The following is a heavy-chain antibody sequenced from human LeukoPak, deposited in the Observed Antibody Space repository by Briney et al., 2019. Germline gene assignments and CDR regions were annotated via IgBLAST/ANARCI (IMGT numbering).Heavy chain of an antibody. CDR2: ISYDGSNK. V-gene: IGHV3-30*18. CDR3: AKGVAIAARRCPPQH. J-gene: IGHJ1*01. CDR1: GFTFSSYG. D-gene: IGHD6-6*01. Sequence: PGRSLRLSCAASGFTFSSYGMHWVRQAPGKGLEWVAVISYDGSNKYYADSVKGRFTISRDNSKNTLYLQMNSLRAEDTAVYYCAKGVAIAARRCPPQHWGQGTLVTVSS.